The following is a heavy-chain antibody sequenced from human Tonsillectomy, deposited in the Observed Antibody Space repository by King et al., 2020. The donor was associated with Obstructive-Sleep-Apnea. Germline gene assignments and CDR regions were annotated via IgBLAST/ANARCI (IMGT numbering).Heavy chain of an antibody. CDR1: GFTFSSYS. Sequence: VQLVESGGGLVQPGGSLRLSCAASGFTFSSYSMNWVRQAPGKGLEWISYISSSSTRYYADSVKGRFTISRDNAKNSLYLQMNSLRAEDTAVYYCAREGNSGYDYDYWGQGTLVTVSS. CDR2: ISSSSTR. D-gene: IGHD5-12*01. J-gene: IGHJ4*02. CDR3: AREGNSGYDYDY. V-gene: IGHV3-48*04.